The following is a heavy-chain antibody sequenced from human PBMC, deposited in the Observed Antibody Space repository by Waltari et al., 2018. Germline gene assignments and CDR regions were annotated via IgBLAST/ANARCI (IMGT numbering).Heavy chain of an antibody. J-gene: IGHJ4*02. CDR1: GAPMISNNW. Sequence: QSQLQESGTGLATPPGPLSLTCTVSGAPMISNNWWSWARQPPEKGLEGIGQSHRSGRTNYNPSLESRVTISIDTANKQLSLKLTSTAAADTAVYYCARDRGRGLYLDSWGQGILVTVSP. CDR3: ARDRGRGLYLDS. CDR2: SHRSGRT. V-gene: IGHV4-4*03. D-gene: IGHD2-15*01.